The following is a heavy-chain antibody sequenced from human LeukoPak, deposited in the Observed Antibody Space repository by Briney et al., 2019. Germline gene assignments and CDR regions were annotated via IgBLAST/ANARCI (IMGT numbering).Heavy chain of an antibody. CDR2: ISGSGGST. CDR3: VKSTRTGTWGDAFDI. V-gene: IGHV3-23*01. Sequence: GGSLRLSCAASGFTFSNYGMTWVRQAPGKGLEWVSTISGSGGSTYYADSVRGRFTISGDNSKKTLYLQMNSLRVDDTAVYYCVKSTRTGTWGDAFDIWGQGTMVTVSS. D-gene: IGHD3-16*01. CDR1: GFTFSNYG. J-gene: IGHJ3*02.